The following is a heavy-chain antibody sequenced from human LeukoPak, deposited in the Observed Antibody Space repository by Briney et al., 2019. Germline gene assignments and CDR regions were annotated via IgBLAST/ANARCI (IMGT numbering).Heavy chain of an antibody. CDR1: GFTFSTYN. V-gene: IGHV3-48*01. D-gene: IGHD3-10*01. J-gene: IGHJ4*02. Sequence: TGGSLRLSCAASGFTFSTYNMNWVRQAPGEGLEWVSYISSSSSTIYYADSVKGRFTISRDNAKNSLYLQMNSLRVEDTAVYYCARDLIWGVTFADDYWGQGTLVTVSS. CDR2: ISSSSSTI. CDR3: ARDLIWGVTFADDY.